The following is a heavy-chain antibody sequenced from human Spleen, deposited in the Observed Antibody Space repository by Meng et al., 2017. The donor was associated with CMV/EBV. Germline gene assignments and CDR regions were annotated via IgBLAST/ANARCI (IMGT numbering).Heavy chain of an antibody. CDR1: YTFTHFF. J-gene: IGHJ4*02. CDR2: INLYAGDT. CDR3: ARSRNFAYYGFWSAPDY. V-gene: IGHV1-46*01. D-gene: IGHD3-3*01. Sequence: YTFTHFFVHWVRQAPGQGLEWMGIINLYAGDTTYAQKFQGRVTMTKDTSTSTVYMELISLKSEDTAVYYCARSRNFAYYGFWSAPDYWGQGTLVTVSS.